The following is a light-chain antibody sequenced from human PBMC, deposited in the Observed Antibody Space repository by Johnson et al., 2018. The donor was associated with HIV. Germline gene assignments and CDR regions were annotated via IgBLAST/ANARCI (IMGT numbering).Light chain of an antibody. J-gene: IGLJ1*01. CDR3: ATWDSSLSAFYV. Sequence: QSVLTQPPSVSAAPGQKVTIFCSGSSSNIGNNYVSWYQQLPGTAPKLLIYENNKRPPGIPDRFSGSRSGTSATLGITGLQTGDEADYYCATWDSSLSAFYVFGTGTKVTVV. V-gene: IGLV1-51*02. CDR2: ENN. CDR1: SSNIGNNY.